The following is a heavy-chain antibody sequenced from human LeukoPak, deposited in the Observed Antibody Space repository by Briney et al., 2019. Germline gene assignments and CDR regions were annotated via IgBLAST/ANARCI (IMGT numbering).Heavy chain of an antibody. Sequence: GGSLRLSCAASGFTFSIYWMHWVRQAPGKGLVWVSHINSDGSYTTYADSVKGRFTISRDSAKNTLYLQTNSLRAEDTAVYYCARDSSYSTAIWGQGTMATVSS. D-gene: IGHD3-22*01. V-gene: IGHV3-74*01. CDR3: ARDSSYSTAI. CDR1: GFTFSIYW. J-gene: IGHJ3*02. CDR2: INSDGSYT.